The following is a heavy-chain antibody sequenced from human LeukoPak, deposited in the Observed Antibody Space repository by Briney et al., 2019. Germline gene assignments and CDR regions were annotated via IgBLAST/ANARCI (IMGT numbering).Heavy chain of an antibody. J-gene: IGHJ5*02. Sequence: PGGSLRLSCTASGFTFSSYWMSWVRQAPGKGLEWVANIKQDGSEKYYVDSVKGRFTISRDNAKNSLYLQMNGLRAEDTAVYYCARDLYAPVGNWFDPWGQGTLVTVSS. CDR1: GFTFSSYW. CDR2: IKQDGSEK. D-gene: IGHD2-8*01. V-gene: IGHV3-7*03. CDR3: ARDLYAPVGNWFDP.